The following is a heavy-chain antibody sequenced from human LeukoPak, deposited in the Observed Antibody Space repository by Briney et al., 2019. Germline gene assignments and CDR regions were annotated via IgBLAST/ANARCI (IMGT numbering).Heavy chain of an antibody. CDR2: ISYDGSNK. V-gene: IGHV3-30*04. CDR1: GFTFSSYA. CDR3: AKETYDDYHLTD. J-gene: IGHJ4*02. Sequence: GGSLRLSCAASGFTFSSYAMHWVRQAPGKGLEWVAVISYDGSNKYYADSVKGRFTISRDNSKNTLYLQMNSLRAEDTAVYYCAKETYDDYHLTDWGQGTLVTVSS. D-gene: IGHD4-17*01.